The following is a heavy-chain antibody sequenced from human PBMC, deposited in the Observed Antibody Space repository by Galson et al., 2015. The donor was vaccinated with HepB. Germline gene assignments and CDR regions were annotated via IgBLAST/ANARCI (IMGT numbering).Heavy chain of an antibody. V-gene: IGHV3-33*01. CDR1: GFTFNRFG. CDR3: ARDLALGTTIISDY. Sequence: SLRLSCAASGFTFNRFGMHRVRQAPGKGLAWVAVTWYDGSEKYYASSVKGRFSISRDNSRNTLYLQMNSLRAEDTAIYYCARDLALGTTIISDYWGQGTLVTVSS. J-gene: IGHJ4*02. CDR2: TWYDGSEK. D-gene: IGHD1-7*01.